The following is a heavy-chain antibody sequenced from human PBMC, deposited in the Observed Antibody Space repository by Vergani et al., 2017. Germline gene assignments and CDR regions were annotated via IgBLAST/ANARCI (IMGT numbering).Heavy chain of an antibody. CDR3: AQGRGYWQCDYYYGMDV. V-gene: IGHV1-69*18. Sequence: QVQLVQSGAEVKKPGSSVKVSCKASGGTFSSYAISWVRQAPGQGLEWMGRIIPIFGTANYAQKFQGRVTITADESTSTAYMELSSLRSEDTAVYDCAQGRGYWQCDYYYGMDVWGQGTTVTVSS. J-gene: IGHJ6*02. CDR1: GGTFSSYA. D-gene: IGHD2-15*01. CDR2: IIPIFGTA.